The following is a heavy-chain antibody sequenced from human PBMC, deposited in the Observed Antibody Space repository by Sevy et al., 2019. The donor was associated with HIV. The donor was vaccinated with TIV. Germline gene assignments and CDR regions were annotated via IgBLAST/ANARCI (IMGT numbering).Heavy chain of an antibody. V-gene: IGHV1-3*01. CDR2: LNPGNGNT. J-gene: IGHJ4*02. Sequence: ASVKVSCKASVYTFNTFTIHWLRQAPGQSLVWMGWLNPGNGNTKSAQHFRGRVTITRDTSARTAYLELTGLTSEDTAVYFCARDPYARRGFYYWGQGTLVTVSS. CDR3: ARDPYARRGFYY. CDR1: VYTFNTFT. D-gene: IGHD3-16*01.